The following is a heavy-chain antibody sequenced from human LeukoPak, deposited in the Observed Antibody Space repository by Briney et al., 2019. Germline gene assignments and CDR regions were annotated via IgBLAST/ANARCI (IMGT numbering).Heavy chain of an antibody. CDR1: GASISSYF. CDR2: ISNIGST. V-gene: IGHV4-59*01. CDR3: TRDRSAPDT. J-gene: IGHJ3*02. Sequence: SETLSLTCTVSGASISSYFWTWIRQSPGKGLEWIGYISNIGSTNYNPSLKSRVTISGDTSKNQFSLKLSPVTAADTAVYYCTRDRSAPDTWGQGTMVTVSS.